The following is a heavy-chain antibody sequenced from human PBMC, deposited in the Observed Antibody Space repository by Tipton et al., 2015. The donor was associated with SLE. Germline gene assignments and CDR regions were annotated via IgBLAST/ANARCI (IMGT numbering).Heavy chain of an antibody. CDR1: GGSFSGYY. V-gene: IGHV4-34*01. J-gene: IGHJ3*02. Sequence: TLSLTCAVYGGSFSGYYWSWIRQPPGKGLEWIGEINHSGSTNYNPSHKSRGTTSVDASTAQFSRKLSSVTAADTAVYYCAREPPREAFDIWAQGTMVTVSS. CDR2: INHSGST. CDR3: AREPPREAFDI.